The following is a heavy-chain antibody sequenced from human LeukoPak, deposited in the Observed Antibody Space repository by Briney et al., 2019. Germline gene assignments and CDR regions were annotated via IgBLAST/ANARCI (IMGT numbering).Heavy chain of an antibody. D-gene: IGHD1-1*01. CDR1: GGSISSYY. CDR2: IYYSGST. Sequence: SETLSLTCTVSGGSISSYYWSWIRQPPGKGLEWIGYIYYSGSTNYNPSLKSRVTISVDTSKNQFSLKLSSVTAADTAVCYCARVEDDAFDIWGQGTMVTVSS. V-gene: IGHV4-59*01. J-gene: IGHJ3*02. CDR3: ARVEDDAFDI.